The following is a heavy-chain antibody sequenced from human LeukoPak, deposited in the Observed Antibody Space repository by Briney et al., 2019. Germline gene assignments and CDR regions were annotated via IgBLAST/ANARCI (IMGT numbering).Heavy chain of an antibody. CDR1: GFIFRSYW. Sequence: PGGSLRLSCAASGFIFRSYWMSWVRQAPGKGLEWVSAISGSGGSTYYADSVKGRFTISRDNSKNTLYLQMNSLRAEDTAVYYCAKDDSRGYYYSLFDYWGQGTLVTVSS. CDR3: AKDDSRGYYYSLFDY. J-gene: IGHJ4*02. CDR2: ISGSGGST. D-gene: IGHD3-22*01. V-gene: IGHV3-23*01.